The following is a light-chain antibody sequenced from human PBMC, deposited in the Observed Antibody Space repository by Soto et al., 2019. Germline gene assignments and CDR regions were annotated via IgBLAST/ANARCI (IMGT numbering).Light chain of an antibody. V-gene: IGLV1-40*01. J-gene: IGLJ1*01. Sequence: QSVLTQPPSVSGAPGQRVTISCTGSSSSIGAGYDVHWYHQLPGAAPKLLVSGNNNRPSGVPDRFSASKSGTSASLAITGLQTEDDAHYYCQSYDSRLTAYVFGTGTKLTVL. CDR3: QSYDSRLTAYV. CDR1: SSSIGAGYD. CDR2: GNN.